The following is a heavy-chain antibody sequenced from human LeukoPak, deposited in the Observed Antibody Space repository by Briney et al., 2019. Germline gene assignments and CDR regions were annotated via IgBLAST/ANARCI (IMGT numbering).Heavy chain of an antibody. Sequence: PGGSLRLSCAASGFIFSNFGMHWLRQAPGKGLEWVAVIWFDGSNDYFADSVKGRFTIARDNSKNMVYLQMNSLRAEDTAVYYCARGEWEQEDFDYWGQGTLVTVSS. J-gene: IGHJ4*02. D-gene: IGHD1-26*01. CDR1: GFIFSNFG. CDR3: ARGEWEQEDFDY. CDR2: IWFDGSND. V-gene: IGHV3-33*01.